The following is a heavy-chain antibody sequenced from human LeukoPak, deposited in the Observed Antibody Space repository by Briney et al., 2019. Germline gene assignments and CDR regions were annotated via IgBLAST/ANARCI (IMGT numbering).Heavy chain of an antibody. CDR1: GYTFTGHH. J-gene: IGHJ3*02. V-gene: IGHV1-2*02. CDR3: ARQYQQLGGDAFDI. CDR2: INPNSGGT. Sequence: ASVKVSCTASGYTFTGHHMHWVRQAPGQGLEWMGWINPNSGGTNYAQKFQGRVTMTRDTSISTAYMELSRLRSDDTAVYYCARQYQQLGGDAFDIWGQGTMVTVSS. D-gene: IGHD2-2*01.